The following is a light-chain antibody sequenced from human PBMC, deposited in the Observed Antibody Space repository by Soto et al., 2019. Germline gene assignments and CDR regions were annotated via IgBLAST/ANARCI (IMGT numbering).Light chain of an antibody. CDR3: TSWTTSSTMI. J-gene: IGLJ2*01. Sequence: QSVLTQPASVSGSPGQSITISCTGTSSDIGASNFVSWYQQHPGKAPKLMLYDVNIRPSGVSNRFSVSKSGSTASLTISGLQAEYEADYYCTSWTTSSTMIFAGGTKRTVL. CDR2: DVN. CDR1: SSDIGASNF. V-gene: IGLV2-14*03.